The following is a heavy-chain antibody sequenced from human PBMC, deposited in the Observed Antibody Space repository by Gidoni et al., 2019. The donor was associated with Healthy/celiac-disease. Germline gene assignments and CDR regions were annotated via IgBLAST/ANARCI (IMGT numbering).Heavy chain of an antibody. CDR2: INGSGGST. V-gene: IGHV3-23*01. J-gene: IGHJ4*02. CDR1: GFTFSRYA. D-gene: IGHD1-26*01. CDR3: AKVSGGYPNSDFDY. Sequence: EVPLLESGAGLVQPGGSLCLSFAASGFTFSRYAMSWVRQAPGKGLEWVSAINGSGGSTYYADSVKGRFTISRDNSKNTLYLQMNSLRAEDTAVYYCAKVSGGYPNSDFDYWGQGTLVTVSS.